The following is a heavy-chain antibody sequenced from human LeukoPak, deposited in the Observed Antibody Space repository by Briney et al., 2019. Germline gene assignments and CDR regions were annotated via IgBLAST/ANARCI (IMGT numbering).Heavy chain of an antibody. J-gene: IGHJ4*02. D-gene: IGHD6-13*01. CDR1: GFTFSSYG. Sequence: GGSLRLSCAASGFTFSSYGMHWVRQAPGKGLEWVAVIWYDGSNKYYADSVKGRFTISRDNSKNTLYLQMNSLRAEDTAVYYCAREGSPDAALDYWGQGTLVTVSS. V-gene: IGHV3-33*01. CDR2: IWYDGSNK. CDR3: AREGSPDAALDY.